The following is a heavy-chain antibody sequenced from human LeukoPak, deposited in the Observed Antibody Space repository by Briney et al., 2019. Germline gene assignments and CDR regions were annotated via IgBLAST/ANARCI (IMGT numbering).Heavy chain of an antibody. J-gene: IGHJ4*02. Sequence: GGSLRLSCAASGFTFSSYGMSWVRQAPGKGLEWVSAISGSGGSTYYADSVKGRFTISRDNSKNTLYLQMNSLRAEDTAVYYCAKDGGRYYGSGSYDYWGQGTLVTVSS. CDR3: AKDGGRYYGSGSYDY. CDR2: ISGSGGST. CDR1: GFTFSSYG. D-gene: IGHD3-10*01. V-gene: IGHV3-23*01.